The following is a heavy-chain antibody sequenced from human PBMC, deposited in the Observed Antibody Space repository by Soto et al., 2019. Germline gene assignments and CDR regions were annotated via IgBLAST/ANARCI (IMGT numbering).Heavy chain of an antibody. V-gene: IGHV3-15*07. CDR3: TTDYYDSSGYYVLGY. Sequence: EVQLVESGGGLVETGGSLRLSCAASGFSFSHVWMNWVRQAPGKGLEWVGRIRSKTDGGTTDYAAPGKGRFTISRDDSKNTVYLQMNRLKTEDTAVYYCTTDYYDSSGYYVLGYWGQGTLVTVSS. CDR1: GFSFSHVW. CDR2: IRSKTDGGTT. D-gene: IGHD3-22*01. J-gene: IGHJ4*02.